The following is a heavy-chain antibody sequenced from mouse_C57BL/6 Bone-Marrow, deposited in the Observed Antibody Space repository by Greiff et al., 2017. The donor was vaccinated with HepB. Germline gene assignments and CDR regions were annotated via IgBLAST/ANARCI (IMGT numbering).Heavy chain of an antibody. D-gene: IGHD1-1*01. CDR3: ARAVATKYYFDY. J-gene: IGHJ2*01. CDR2: INPNNGGT. CDR1: GYTFTDYN. V-gene: IGHV1-18*01. Sequence: EVQLQQSGPELVKPGASVKIPCKASGYTFTDYNMDWVKQSHGKSLEWIGDINPNNGGTIYNQKFKGQATLTVDKSSSTAYMERRSLTSEDTAVYYCARAVATKYYFDYWGQGTTLTVAS.